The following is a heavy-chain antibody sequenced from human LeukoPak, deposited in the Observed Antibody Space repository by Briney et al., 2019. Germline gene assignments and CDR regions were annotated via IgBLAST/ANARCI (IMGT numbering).Heavy chain of an antibody. D-gene: IGHD1-26*01. CDR1: GYTFTSYG. J-gene: IGHJ6*02. CDR3: ASTNPDYYYYYGVDV. Sequence: ASVKVSCKASGYTFTSYGISWVRQAPGQGLEWMGWISAYNGNTNYAQKLQGRVTMTTDTSTSTAYMELRSLRSDDTAVYYCASTNPDYYYYYGVDVWGQGTTVTVSS. CDR2: ISAYNGNT. V-gene: IGHV1-18*01.